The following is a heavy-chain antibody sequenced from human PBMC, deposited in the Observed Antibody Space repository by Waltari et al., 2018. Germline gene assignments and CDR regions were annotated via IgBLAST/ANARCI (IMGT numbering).Heavy chain of an antibody. J-gene: IGHJ6*02. CDR2: IYYSGST. CDR1: GGSISSSSYY. V-gene: IGHV4-39*01. D-gene: IGHD3-10*01. CDR3: ARFVAMVRGVIINYYYYYGMDV. Sequence: QLQLQESGPGLVKPSETLSLTCTVSGGSISSSSYYWGWIRQPPGKGLEWIGSIYYSGSTYYNPSLKSRVTISVDTSKNQFSLKLSSVTAADTAVYYCARFVAMVRGVIINYYYYYGMDVWGQGTTVTVSS.